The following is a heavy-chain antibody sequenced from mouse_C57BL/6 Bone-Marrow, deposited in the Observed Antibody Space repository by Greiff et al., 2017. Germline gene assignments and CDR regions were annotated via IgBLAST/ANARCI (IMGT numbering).Heavy chain of an antibody. D-gene: IGHD3-1*01. J-gene: IGHJ4*01. CDR1: GYSFTGYY. CDR2: INPSTGGT. Sequence: VQLQQSGPELVKPGASVKISCKASGYSFTGYYMNWVKQSPEKSLEWIGEINPSTGGTTYNQKFKAKATLTVDKSSSTAYMQLKSLTSEDSAVYYCARGGLPLYYYAMDYWGQGTSVTVSS. CDR3: ARGGLPLYYYAMDY. V-gene: IGHV1-42*01.